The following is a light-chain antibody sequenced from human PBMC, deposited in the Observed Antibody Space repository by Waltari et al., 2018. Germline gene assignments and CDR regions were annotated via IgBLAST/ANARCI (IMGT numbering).Light chain of an antibody. CDR3: CSYAGSITFWV. V-gene: IGLV2-11*01. J-gene: IGLJ3*02. CDR1: RSDVGGYNY. CDR2: DVT. Sequence: QSALTQPRSVSGSPGQSVTISCTGTRSDVGGYNYVSWYQHHPGKAPKRIIYDVTKRPSGVPDRFSASKSDNTASLTISGLQAEDEADYYCCSYAGSITFWVFGGGTKLTVL.